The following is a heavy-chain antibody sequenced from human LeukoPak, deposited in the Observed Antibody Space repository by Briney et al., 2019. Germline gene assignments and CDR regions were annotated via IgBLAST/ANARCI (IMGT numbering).Heavy chain of an antibody. V-gene: IGHV3-23*01. CDR1: GFTFSSYA. CDR2: ISGSGGST. D-gene: IGHD6-19*01. J-gene: IGHJ4*02. Sequence: GGSLRLSCAASGFTFSSYAMSWVCQAPGKGLEWVSTISGSGGSTYYADSVKGRFTISRDNSKNTLYLQMNRLRGEDTAVYYCARVPYSSGWYFDYWGQGTLVTVSS. CDR3: ARVPYSSGWYFDY.